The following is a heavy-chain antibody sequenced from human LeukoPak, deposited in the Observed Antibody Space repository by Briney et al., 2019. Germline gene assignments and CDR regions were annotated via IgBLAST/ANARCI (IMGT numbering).Heavy chain of an antibody. D-gene: IGHD3-10*02. V-gene: IGHV3-7*01. CDR2: IKQDGSEK. CDR1: GFTFSSYW. J-gene: IGHJ6*04. Sequence: GGSLRLSCAGSGFTFSSYWMSWVRQAPGKGLEWVANIKQDGSEKHYVDSVKGRFTISRDNAKNSLYLQMNSLRAEDTAVYYCAELGITMIGGVWGKGTTVTISS. CDR3: AELGITMIGGV.